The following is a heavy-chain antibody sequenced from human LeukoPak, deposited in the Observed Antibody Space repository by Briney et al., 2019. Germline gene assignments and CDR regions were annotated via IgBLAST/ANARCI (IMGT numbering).Heavy chain of an antibody. CDR1: GGTFSSYA. J-gene: IGHJ4*02. D-gene: IGHD3-16*01. CDR2: IIPMLGTA. V-gene: IGHV1-69*06. CDR3: ARVVRDDYVWGSYSAYFDY. Sequence: SVKVSCKASGGTFSSYAISWVRQAPGQGLEWMGGIIPMLGTANYAQKYQGRVTITADKSTSTAYMELSSLRSEDTAVYYCARVVRDDYVWGSYSAYFDYWGQGTLVTVSS.